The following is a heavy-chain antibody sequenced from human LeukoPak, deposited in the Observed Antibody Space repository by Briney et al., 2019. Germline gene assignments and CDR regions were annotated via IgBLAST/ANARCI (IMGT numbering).Heavy chain of an antibody. V-gene: IGHV3-74*01. D-gene: IGHD3-3*01. J-gene: IGHJ6*02. CDR1: GFTFSSYW. CDR2: MNSDGSIT. Sequence: GGSLRLSCAASGFTFSSYWMHWVRQAPGKGLVWVSHMNSDGSITRYADSVKGRFTISRDNAKNTLYLQMNSLRAEDTAVYYCARGGMEWLLLESYYYGMDVWGQGTTVTVSS. CDR3: ARGGMEWLLLESYYYGMDV.